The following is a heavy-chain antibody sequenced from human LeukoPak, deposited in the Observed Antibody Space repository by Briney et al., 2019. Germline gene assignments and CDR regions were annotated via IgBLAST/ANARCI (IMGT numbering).Heavy chain of an antibody. CDR3: AKDKYSSGWYALDY. CDR2: ISYDGSNK. CDR1: GFTFSSYG. D-gene: IGHD6-19*01. Sequence: GALRLSCAASGFTFSSYGMHWVRQAPGKGLEWVAVISYDGSNKYYADSVKGRFTISRDNSKNTLYLQMNSLRAEDTAVYYWAKDKYSSGWYALDYWGQGTLVTVSS. J-gene: IGHJ4*02. V-gene: IGHV3-30*18.